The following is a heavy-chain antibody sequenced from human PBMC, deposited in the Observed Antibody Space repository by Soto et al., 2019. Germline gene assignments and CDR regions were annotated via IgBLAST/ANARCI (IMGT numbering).Heavy chain of an antibody. J-gene: IGHJ5*02. Sequence: SETLSLTCTVSGGSISNYYWTWIRQPPGKGLEWIGYIYYSGSTNYNPSLKSRVTISVDKSKNQFSLKLSSVTAADTAVYYCARVWTTVTNWFDPWGQGTLVTVSS. V-gene: IGHV4-59*12. D-gene: IGHD4-17*01. CDR3: ARVWTTVTNWFDP. CDR2: IYYSGST. CDR1: GGSISNYY.